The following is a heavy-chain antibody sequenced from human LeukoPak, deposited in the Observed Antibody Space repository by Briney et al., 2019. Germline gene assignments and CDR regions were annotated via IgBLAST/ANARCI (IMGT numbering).Heavy chain of an antibody. Sequence: GGSLRLSCAASGFTFSSYAMSWVRQAPGKGLEWVSAISGSGGSTYYADSVKGRFTISRDNSKNTLYLQMNSLRAEDTAVYYRAKDDLLLWFGESYFDYWGQGTLVTVSS. CDR1: GFTFSSYA. V-gene: IGHV3-23*01. CDR3: AKDDLLLWFGESYFDY. CDR2: ISGSGGST. D-gene: IGHD3-10*01. J-gene: IGHJ4*02.